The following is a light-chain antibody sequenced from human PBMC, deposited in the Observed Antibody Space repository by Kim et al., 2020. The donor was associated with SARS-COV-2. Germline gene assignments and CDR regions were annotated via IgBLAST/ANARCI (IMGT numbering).Light chain of an antibody. CDR1: QSVTAY. V-gene: IGKV3-11*01. CDR2: GAS. Sequence: ATLSCPAGEGATLACRATQSVTAYLGWYQQKRRQAPRLLIYGASNGATGIPARFSGSVSETEFTLTISSLEPEDFAVYYCQQRKTFGGGTKVDIK. J-gene: IGKJ4*01. CDR3: QQRKT.